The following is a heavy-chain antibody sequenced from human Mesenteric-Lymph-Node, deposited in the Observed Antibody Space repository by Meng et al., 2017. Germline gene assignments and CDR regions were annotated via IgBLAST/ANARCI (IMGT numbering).Heavy chain of an antibody. CDR3: ARNVPGTSAYYD. CDR1: GYSISSTNW. V-gene: IGHV4-28*01. CDR2: IYYSGST. D-gene: IGHD3-22*01. J-gene: IGHJ4*02. Sequence: VQLQGAGPGLVKPSDTLSLTCAVSGYSISSTNWWGWIRQPPGKGLEWIGYIYYSGSTFYNPSLKSRVTMSVDTSKNQFSLNLNSVTAVDTAVYYCARNVPGTSAYYDWGQGTLVTVSS.